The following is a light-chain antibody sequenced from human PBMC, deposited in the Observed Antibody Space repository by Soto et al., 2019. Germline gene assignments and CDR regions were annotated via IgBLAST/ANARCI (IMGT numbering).Light chain of an antibody. V-gene: IGKV3-20*01. J-gene: IGKJ5*01. CDR3: QQYGSSGT. CDR1: QRVYSN. CDR2: GAS. Sequence: EILMTQSPATLSVSPGESATLSCRASQRVYSNLAWYQQKPGQAPRLLIYGASNRATGIPDRFSGSGSGTDFTLTISRLEPEDFAVYYCQQYGSSGTFGQGTRLEIK.